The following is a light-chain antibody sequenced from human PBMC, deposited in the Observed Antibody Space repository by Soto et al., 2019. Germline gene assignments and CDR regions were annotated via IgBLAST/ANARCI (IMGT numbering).Light chain of an antibody. CDR1: QSISNDY. Sequence: EIVLTQSPGTLSLSPGERATLSCRASQSISNDYLAWYQQKPGRAPRLLIHGASSRAIGIPDRFSGGGSGTDFTLTISRLEPEDFAVYFCQHYGISVPITFGPGTKVDIK. J-gene: IGKJ3*01. CDR3: QHYGISVPIT. V-gene: IGKV3-20*01. CDR2: GAS.